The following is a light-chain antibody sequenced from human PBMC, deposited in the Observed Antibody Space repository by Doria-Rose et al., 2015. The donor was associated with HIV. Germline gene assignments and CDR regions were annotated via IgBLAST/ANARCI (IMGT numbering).Light chain of an antibody. CDR2: DGS. CDR3: HQYGASWT. CDR1: QSFSSTY. Sequence: EIVMTQSPGTLSLSPGDRATLSCRASQSFSSTYLAWYQQKPGQAPSLLIYDGSTSATGIPDRFSASGSGTDFTLTINRLEPEDFALYYCHQYGASWTFGQGTKVVI. J-gene: IGKJ1*01. V-gene: IGKV3-20*01.